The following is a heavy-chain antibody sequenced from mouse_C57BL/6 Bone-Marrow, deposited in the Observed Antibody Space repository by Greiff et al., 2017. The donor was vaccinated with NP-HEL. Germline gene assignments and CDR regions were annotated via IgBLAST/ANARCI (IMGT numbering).Heavy chain of an antibody. V-gene: IGHV5-12*01. CDR3: ARSYYSKAVYFDY. Sequence: EVKLMESGGGLVQPGGSLKLSCAASGFTFSDYYMYWVRQTPEKRLEWVAYISNGGGSTYYPDTVKGRFTISRDNAKNTLYLQMSRLKSEDTAMYYCARSYYSKAVYFDYWGQGTTLTVSS. CDR1: GFTFSDYY. J-gene: IGHJ2*01. D-gene: IGHD2-5*01. CDR2: ISNGGGST.